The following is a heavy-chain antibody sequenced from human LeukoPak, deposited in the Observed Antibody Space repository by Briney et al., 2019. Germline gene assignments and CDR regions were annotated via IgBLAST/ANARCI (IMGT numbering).Heavy chain of an antibody. D-gene: IGHD6-19*01. CDR3: ARRDSGWPPDY. J-gene: IGHJ4*02. CDR1: GGSISSYY. Sequence: SETLSLTCTVSGGSISSYYWGWIRQPPGKGLEWIGSIYYSGSTYYNPSLKSRVTISVDTSKNQFSLKLSSVTAADTAVYYCARRDSGWPPDYWGQGTLVTVSS. CDR2: IYYSGST. V-gene: IGHV4-39*01.